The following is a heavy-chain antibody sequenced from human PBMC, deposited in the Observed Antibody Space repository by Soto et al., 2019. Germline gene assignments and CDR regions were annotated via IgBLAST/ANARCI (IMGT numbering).Heavy chain of an antibody. CDR2: IRSKAYSGTT. CDR1: GFTFGDYA. Sequence: GSLRLSCTASGFTFGDYAMSWVRQAPGKGLEWVGLIRSKAYSGTTEYAASVKGRFTISRDDSKSIAYLQMNSLKTEDTAVYYCTRPRSGYWGQGTLVTVSS. CDR3: TRPRSGY. V-gene: IGHV3-49*04. J-gene: IGHJ4*02.